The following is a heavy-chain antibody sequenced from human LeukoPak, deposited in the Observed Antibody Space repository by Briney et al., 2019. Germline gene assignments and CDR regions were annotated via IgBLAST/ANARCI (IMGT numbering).Heavy chain of an antibody. D-gene: IGHD3-9*01. Sequence: KPGRSLRLSCAPSRFTFTSYTMNCVRQAPGKGLEWVSSISSRSIYIYYGDSVKGRFSMARDNAKNSLYLKMTSLRAEDTAVYYCARDTYDILTGYYKWAFDIWGQGTMVTVSS. V-gene: IGHV3-21*06. CDR2: ISSRSIYI. CDR1: RFTFTSYT. CDR3: ARDTYDILTGYYKWAFDI. J-gene: IGHJ3*02.